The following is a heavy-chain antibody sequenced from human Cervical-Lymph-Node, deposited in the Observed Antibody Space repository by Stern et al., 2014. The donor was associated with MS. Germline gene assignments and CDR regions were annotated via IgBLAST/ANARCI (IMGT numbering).Heavy chain of an antibody. J-gene: IGHJ4*02. CDR3: AITGRTSHGLFDY. Sequence: QMQLVQSGAEVKKPGASVKVSCKTSGYIFTDYYIHWVRQAPGQGLEWMGWINPKSGGTDYAERFQGRVTMTRDSSVRTANMEMNSLTSDDTAVYFCAITGRTSHGLFDYWGQGTLVTVSS. D-gene: IGHD7-27*01. V-gene: IGHV1-2*02. CDR1: GYIFTDYY. CDR2: INPKSGGT.